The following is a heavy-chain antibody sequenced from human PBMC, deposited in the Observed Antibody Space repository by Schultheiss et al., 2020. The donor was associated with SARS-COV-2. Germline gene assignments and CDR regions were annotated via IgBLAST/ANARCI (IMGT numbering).Heavy chain of an antibody. CDR2: TYYRSKWSS. CDR1: GDSVSSTSAA. CDR3: ARGIHYFDS. J-gene: IGHJ4*02. Sequence: SQTLSLTCAISGDSVSSTSAAWNWIRQSPSRGLEWLGRTYYRSKWSSDYADSVRSRIIVNPDTSTNQFSLQLNSVTPEDTAVYYCARGIHYFDSWGQGTLVTVSS. V-gene: IGHV6-1*01. D-gene: IGHD3-10*01.